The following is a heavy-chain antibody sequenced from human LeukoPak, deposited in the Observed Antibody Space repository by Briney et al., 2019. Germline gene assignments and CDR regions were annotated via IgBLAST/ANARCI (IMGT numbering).Heavy chain of an antibody. CDR1: GYNFANYW. CDR3: ARRKYYYDSSGYYPLFDY. D-gene: IGHD3-22*01. J-gene: IGHJ4*02. Sequence: GESLKISCKVSGYNFANYWIGWVRQMPGKGLEWMGIIYPGDSDTRYSPSFQGQVTISADKSINTAYLQWSSLKASDTAMYYCARRKYYYDSSGYYPLFDYWGQGTLVTVSS. V-gene: IGHV5-51*01. CDR2: IYPGDSDT.